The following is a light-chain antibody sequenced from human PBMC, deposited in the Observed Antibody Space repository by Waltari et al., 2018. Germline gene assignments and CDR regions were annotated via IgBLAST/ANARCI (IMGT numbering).Light chain of an antibody. CDR2: AAS. V-gene: IGKV1-9*01. Sequence: IQLPQSPSSLSASVGDRVTIPCRASQGVTVYLSWYLQKPGKAPKLLIYAASTLQSGVSSRFSGSGSGTDFTLTINSLQPEDIATYYCQQFNASPRTFGQGTNVEIK. CDR3: QQFNASPRT. J-gene: IGKJ1*01. CDR1: QGVTVY.